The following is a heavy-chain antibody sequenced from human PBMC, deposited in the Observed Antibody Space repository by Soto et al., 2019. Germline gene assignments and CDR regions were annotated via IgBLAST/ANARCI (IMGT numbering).Heavy chain of an antibody. D-gene: IGHD5-18*01. J-gene: IGHJ6*02. V-gene: IGHV1-69*06. CDR3: ARDRGRGYSYGYGDYYYGMDV. CDR2: IIPIFGTA. CDR1: GGAFSSYA. Sequence: SVTVSCKASGGAFSSYAISWVRQAPGQGLEWMGGIIPIFGTANYAQKFQGRVTITADKSTSTAYMELSSLRSEDTAVYYCARDRGRGYSYGYGDYYYGMDVWGQGTTVTVSS.